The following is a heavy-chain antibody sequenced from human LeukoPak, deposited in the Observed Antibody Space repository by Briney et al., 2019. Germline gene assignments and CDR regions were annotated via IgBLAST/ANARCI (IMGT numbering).Heavy chain of an antibody. V-gene: IGHV5-51*01. J-gene: IGHJ4*02. Sequence: GESLKISCKGSGYTFTNYWIAWVRQMPGKGLEWMGIIYPGDSDTRYSPSFRGQVTISADKSISTAYLQWSSLKASDTAMYYCARRRDLYSGSYYPFDYWGQGTLVTVSS. D-gene: IGHD1-26*01. CDR3: ARRRDLYSGSYYPFDY. CDR1: GYTFTNYW. CDR2: IYPGDSDT.